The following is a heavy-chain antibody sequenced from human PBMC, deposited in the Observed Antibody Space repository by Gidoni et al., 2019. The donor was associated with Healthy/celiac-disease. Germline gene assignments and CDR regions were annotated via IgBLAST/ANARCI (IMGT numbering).Heavy chain of an antibody. J-gene: IGHJ3*02. CDR3: ARDNGPGGGDAFDI. CDR1: GGSISRGDYY. D-gene: IGHD3-10*01. CDR2: INYSGST. V-gene: IGHV4-30-4*01. Sequence: QVQLQESGPGLVKPSQTLSLTCTVSGGSISRGDYYWSWIRQPPGKGLEWIGYINYSGSTYYNPSLKSRVTISVDTSKNQFSLKLSSVTAADTAVYYCARDNGPGGGDAFDIWGQGTMVTVSS.